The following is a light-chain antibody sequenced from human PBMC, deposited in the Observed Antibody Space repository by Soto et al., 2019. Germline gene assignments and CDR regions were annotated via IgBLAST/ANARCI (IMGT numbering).Light chain of an antibody. V-gene: IGKV1-39*01. Sequence: DIQMTQSPSSLSASVGDGVTITCRASQSISSYLNWYQQRPGKAPYLLIFDASSLQSGVPTRFSGSGSGTDFTLTISSVQPEDFATYYCQQSYSTPRTFGQGTKVELK. CDR2: DAS. CDR1: QSISSY. CDR3: QQSYSTPRT. J-gene: IGKJ1*01.